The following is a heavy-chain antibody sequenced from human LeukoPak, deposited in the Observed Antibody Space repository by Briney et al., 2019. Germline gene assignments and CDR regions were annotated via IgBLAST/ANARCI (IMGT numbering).Heavy chain of an antibody. CDR3: ASTSHYYGSGSYYSDFDY. CDR1: GYTFTSNG. D-gene: IGHD3-10*01. CDR2: ISAYNGNT. V-gene: IGHV1-18*01. Sequence: ASVKVSCKASGYTFTSNGISWVRQAPGQGLEWMGWISAYNGNTNYAQKLQGRVTMTTDTSTSTAYMELRSLRSDDTAVYYCASTSHYYGSGSYYSDFDYWGQGTLVTVSS. J-gene: IGHJ4*02.